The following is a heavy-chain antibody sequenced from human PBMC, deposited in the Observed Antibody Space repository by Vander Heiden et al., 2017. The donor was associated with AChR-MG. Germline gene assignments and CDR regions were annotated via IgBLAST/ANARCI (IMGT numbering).Heavy chain of an antibody. CDR2: INPNSGGT. Sequence: QVPLVQPGAEVKKPGASVKVSCKASGYTFTGYYMHWVRQAPGQGLRWMGWINPNSGGTNYAQKFQGRVTMTRDTSISTAYMELSRLRSDDTAVYYCARVVVNGEYSTIDYWGQGTLVTVSS. V-gene: IGHV1-2*02. D-gene: IGHD4-17*01. J-gene: IGHJ4*02. CDR1: GYTFTGYY. CDR3: ARVVVNGEYSTIDY.